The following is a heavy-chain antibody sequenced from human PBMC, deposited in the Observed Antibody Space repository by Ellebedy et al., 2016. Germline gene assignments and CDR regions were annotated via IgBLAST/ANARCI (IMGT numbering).Heavy chain of an antibody. Sequence: GESLKISCAASGFTVSSNYMSWVRQAPGKGLEWVSVIYSGGSTYSAASVKGRFTISRDNPKNPLYLQMNSLSAEDTAVYYCARGHMTTVTTKMVDDWFDPWGQGTLVTVSS. V-gene: IGHV3-66*01. D-gene: IGHD4-17*01. CDR2: IYSGGST. CDR3: ARGHMTTVTTKMVDDWFDP. CDR1: GFTVSSNY. J-gene: IGHJ5*02.